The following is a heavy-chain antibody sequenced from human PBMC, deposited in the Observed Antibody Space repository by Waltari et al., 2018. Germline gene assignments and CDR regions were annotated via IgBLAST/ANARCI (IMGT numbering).Heavy chain of an antibody. D-gene: IGHD2-2*01. CDR2: IYYSGST. J-gene: IGHJ4*02. CDR1: GGSISSYY. V-gene: IGHV4-59*01. CDR3: ARGNTKGYCSSTSCYGVFDY. Sequence: QVQLQESGPGLVKPSETLSLTCTVSGGSISSYYWSWIRQPPGKGLDWIGYIYYSGSTNYNPSLKSRVTISVDTSKNQFSLKLSSVTAADTAVYYCARGNTKGYCSSTSCYGVFDYWGQGTLVTVSS.